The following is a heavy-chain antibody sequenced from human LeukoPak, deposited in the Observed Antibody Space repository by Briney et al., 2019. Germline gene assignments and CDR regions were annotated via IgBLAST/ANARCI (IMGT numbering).Heavy chain of an antibody. Sequence: PGGSLRLSCAASGFTFDDYGMSWVRQAPGKGLEWVSGINWSSGSTGYADSVKGRFTISRDNAKNSLYLEMDSLRAEDTALYYCAKVLSSGWYDIFDYWGQGTLVIVSS. J-gene: IGHJ4*02. CDR1: GFTFDDYG. CDR2: INWSSGST. CDR3: AKVLSSGWYDIFDY. D-gene: IGHD6-19*01. V-gene: IGHV3-20*04.